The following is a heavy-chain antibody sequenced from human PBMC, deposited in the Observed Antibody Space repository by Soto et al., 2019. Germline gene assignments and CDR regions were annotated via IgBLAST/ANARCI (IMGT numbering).Heavy chain of an antibody. CDR2: VTSSSSSM. D-gene: IGHD3-22*01. CDR3: AREADFASSGYVLDY. J-gene: IGHJ4*02. CDR1: GFTFNRYS. Sequence: LRLSCAASGFTFNRYSMNWVRQAPGKGLEWVSSVTSSSSSMLYADSVKGRFTISRDDAKDSLFLQMNSLRADDTAVYYCAREADFASSGYVLDYWGQGTLVTVSS. V-gene: IGHV3-21*01.